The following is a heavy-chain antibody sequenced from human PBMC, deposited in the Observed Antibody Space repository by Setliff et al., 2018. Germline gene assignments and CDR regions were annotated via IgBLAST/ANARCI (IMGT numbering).Heavy chain of an antibody. V-gene: IGHV4-34*01. CDR1: GGSFSDYY. Sequence: ETLSLTCAAFGGSFSDYYWTWIRQTPGKGLEWIGEINHSGSTNYNPSLKSRVTISADTSKNQFSLQLSSVTATDTAVYYCARMSGFQYMDVWGKGTTVTVSS. CDR2: INHSGST. D-gene: IGHD3-3*01. J-gene: IGHJ6*03. CDR3: ARMSGFQYMDV.